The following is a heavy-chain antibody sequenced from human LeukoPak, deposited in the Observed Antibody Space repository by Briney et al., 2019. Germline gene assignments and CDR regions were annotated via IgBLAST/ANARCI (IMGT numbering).Heavy chain of an antibody. D-gene: IGHD1-14*01. CDR1: GGTSSCYA. V-gene: IGHV1-69*13. CDR3: AMTWRNRLYDY. J-gene: IGHJ4*02. Sequence: SVKVSCKASGGTSSCYAISWVRQAPGQGLEWMGGIIPIFGTANYAQKFQGRVTITADESTSTAYMELSSLRSEDTAVYYCAMTWRNRLYDYWGQGTLVTVSS. CDR2: IIPIFGTA.